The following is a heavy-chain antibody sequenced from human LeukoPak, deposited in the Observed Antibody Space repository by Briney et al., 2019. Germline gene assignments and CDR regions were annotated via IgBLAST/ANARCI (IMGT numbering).Heavy chain of an antibody. D-gene: IGHD6-13*01. V-gene: IGHV3-21*01. CDR2: ISSSSSYI. J-gene: IGHJ5*02. CDR1: GFTFSSYS. Sequence: KPGGSLRLSSAAPGFTFSSYSMNWVRQAPGKGLEWVSSISSSSSYIYYADSVKGRFTISRDNAKNSLYLQMNSLRAEDTAVYYCARDPSSSWYSNNWFDPWGQGTLVTVSS. CDR3: ARDPSSSWYSNNWFDP.